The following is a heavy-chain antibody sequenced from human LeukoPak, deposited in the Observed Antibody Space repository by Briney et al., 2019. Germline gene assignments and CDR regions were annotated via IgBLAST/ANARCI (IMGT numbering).Heavy chain of an antibody. D-gene: IGHD2-21*01. CDR1: GGSISSSSYY. CDR2: IYYSGST. J-gene: IGHJ3*02. Sequence: SETLSLTCTVSGGSISSSSYYWGWIRQPPGKGLEWIGYIYYSGSTNYNPSLKSRVTISVDTSKNQFSLKLSSVTAADTAVYYCARDVENDAFDIWGQGTMVTVSS. V-gene: IGHV4-61*01. CDR3: ARDVENDAFDI.